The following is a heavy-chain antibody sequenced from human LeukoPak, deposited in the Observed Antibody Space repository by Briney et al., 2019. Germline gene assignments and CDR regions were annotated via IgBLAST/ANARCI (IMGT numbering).Heavy chain of an antibody. Sequence: GGSLRLSCAASGFTFSSYAMSWVRQAPGKGLEWVSAISGSGGSTYYAGSVKGRFTISRDNSKNTLYLQMNSLRAEDTAVYYCAKVVGYSGYDSGEFDYWGQGTLVTVSS. D-gene: IGHD5-12*01. J-gene: IGHJ4*02. V-gene: IGHV3-23*01. CDR1: GFTFSSYA. CDR3: AKVVGYSGYDSGEFDY. CDR2: ISGSGGST.